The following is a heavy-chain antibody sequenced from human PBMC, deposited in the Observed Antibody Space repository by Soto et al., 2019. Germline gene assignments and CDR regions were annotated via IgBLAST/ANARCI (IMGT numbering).Heavy chain of an antibody. J-gene: IGHJ4*02. CDR1: GLTLNRFG. CDR2: IWHDGTNR. V-gene: IGHV3-33*01. Sequence: QVQLVESGGGVVQPGKSLTLSCAESGLTLNRFGMHWVCQAPGKGLEWVAMIWHDGTNRYYGESVKGRFTISRDSSKNTMYLQMNSLRAEDTAVYYCARALGYDIMTGYFDYWGQGTLVTVSS. D-gene: IGHD3-9*01. CDR3: ARALGYDIMTGYFDY.